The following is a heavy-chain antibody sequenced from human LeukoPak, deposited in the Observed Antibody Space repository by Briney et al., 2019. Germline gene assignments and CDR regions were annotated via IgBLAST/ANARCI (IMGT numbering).Heavy chain of an antibody. V-gene: IGHV3-21*01. D-gene: IGHD1-26*01. Sequence: GGSLRLSCAASGFTFSNYVMSWVRQAPGKGLEWVSSISSSSSYIYYADSVKGRFTISRDNAKNSLYLQMNSLRAEDTAVYYCARALPSPLYSGSYADAFDIWGQGTMVTVSS. J-gene: IGHJ3*02. CDR2: ISSSSSYI. CDR3: ARALPSPLYSGSYADAFDI. CDR1: GFTFSNYV.